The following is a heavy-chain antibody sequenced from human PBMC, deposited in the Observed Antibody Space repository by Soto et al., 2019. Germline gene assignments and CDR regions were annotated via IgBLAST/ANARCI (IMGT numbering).Heavy chain of an antibody. V-gene: IGHV4-59*08. D-gene: IGHD3-16*01. CDR2: VSYSGRT. CDR1: GASLNDFS. CDR3: ARHCLGQARQRLFVDY. J-gene: IGHJ4*02. Sequence: QVQLRESGPGLVRPSETLSLSCSVSGASLNDFSWSWIRQPPGRGLEWIGYVSYSGRTTYSPSLKSRVPISLDTSKNAFSLTLTSMPAADTAIYYCARHCLGQARQRLFVDYWGQGTLATVSS.